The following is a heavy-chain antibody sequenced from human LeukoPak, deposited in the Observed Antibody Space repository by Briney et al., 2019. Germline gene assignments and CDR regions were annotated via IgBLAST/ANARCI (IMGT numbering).Heavy chain of an antibody. J-gene: IGHJ5*02. D-gene: IGHD1-26*01. V-gene: IGHV4-59*11. CDR1: GGSISSHY. CDR2: IYYSGST. CDR3: ARGSGSPRFDP. Sequence: SETLSLTCIVSGGSISSHYWSWIRQPPGKGLEWIGYIYYSGSTNYNPSLTSRATISLDTPKNQISLNLASVTAADTAVYYCARGSGSPRFDPWGQGTLVTVSS.